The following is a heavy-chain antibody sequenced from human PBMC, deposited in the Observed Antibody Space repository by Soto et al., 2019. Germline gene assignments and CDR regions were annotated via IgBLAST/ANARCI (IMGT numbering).Heavy chain of an antibody. V-gene: IGHV4-39*01. Sequence: QLQLQESGPGLVKPSETLSLTCTVSGDSISSSYYWGWVRQPPGKGLECIGAVYYTGFTYYNPSLKSRLTISLETSKNQFSLRLSSVTAADTAIYYCARLPVVVIALGYFDPWGPGTLVTVSS. CDR1: GDSISSSYY. D-gene: IGHD2-21*01. CDR2: VYYTGFT. CDR3: ARLPVVVIALGYFDP. J-gene: IGHJ5*02.